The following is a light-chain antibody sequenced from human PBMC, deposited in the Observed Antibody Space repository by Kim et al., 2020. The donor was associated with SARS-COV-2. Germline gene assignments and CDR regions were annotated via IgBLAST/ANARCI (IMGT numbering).Light chain of an antibody. V-gene: IGLV3-19*01. Sequence: AVRQTGRITCQGDSLRSYYASGDQQKTGQAPVLVIYGKNNRPSGIPDRFSGSSSGNTASLTITGAQAEDEADYYCNSRDSSGNRVFGGGTQLTVL. CDR2: GKN. J-gene: IGLJ3*02. CDR1: SLRSYY. CDR3: NSRDSSGNRV.